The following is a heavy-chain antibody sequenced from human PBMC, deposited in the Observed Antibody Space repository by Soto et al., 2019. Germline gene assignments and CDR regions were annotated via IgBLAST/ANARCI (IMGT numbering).Heavy chain of an antibody. V-gene: IGHV4-34*01. CDR3: AHTASDGYNFADFDY. D-gene: IGHD5-12*01. CDR2: INHSGST. J-gene: IGHJ4*02. CDR1: GGSFSGYY. Sequence: SETLSLTCAVYGGSFSGYYCSWMRQPPGKGLEWIGEINHSGSTNYNPSLKSRVTISVDTSKNQFSLKLSSVTAADTATYYCAHTASDGYNFADFDYWGQGTLVTVSS.